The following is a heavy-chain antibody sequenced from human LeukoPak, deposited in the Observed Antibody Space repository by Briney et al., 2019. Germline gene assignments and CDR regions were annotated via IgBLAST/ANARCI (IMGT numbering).Heavy chain of an antibody. Sequence: GRSLRLSCAASGFSLSSYGMHWVRQPPGKGLEWVAVIWDDGSKKYYADSVRGRFTVSRDDSKSTLYLQMNSLRAEDTAVYFCAKGSLSGATCSSPPDYWGQGTLVTVSS. CDR1: GFSLSSYG. J-gene: IGHJ4*02. CDR3: AKGSLSGATCSSPPDY. CDR2: IWDDGSKK. V-gene: IGHV3-33*06. D-gene: IGHD2-15*01.